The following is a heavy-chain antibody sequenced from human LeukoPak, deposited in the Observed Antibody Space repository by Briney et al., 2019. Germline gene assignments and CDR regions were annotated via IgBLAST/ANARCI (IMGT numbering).Heavy chain of an antibody. D-gene: IGHD2-2*01. Sequence: GGSLRLSCAASGFTFSSDSMNWVRQAPGKGLEWVSSIKGRFTISRDNAKNSLYLQMNSLRAEDTAVYYCARETYCTSTICPIGDHFDYWGQGTLVTVSS. J-gene: IGHJ4*02. CDR3: ARETYCTSTICPIGDHFDY. V-gene: IGHV3-21*01. CDR2: I. CDR1: GFTFSSDS.